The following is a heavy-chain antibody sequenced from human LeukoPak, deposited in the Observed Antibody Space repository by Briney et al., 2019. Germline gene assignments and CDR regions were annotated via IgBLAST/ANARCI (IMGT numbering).Heavy chain of an antibody. J-gene: IGHJ6*03. Sequence: GGSLRLSCAASGFTFSNYAMSWVRQSPGKGLEWVSAITASDDDTFYADSVRGRFTISRDNSKDTLYLHMNSLRAEDTAVYYCAKRRGLELLYYYYMDVWGKGTTVTVSS. CDR2: ITASDDDT. D-gene: IGHD1-7*01. CDR3: AKRRGLELLYYYYMDV. CDR1: GFTFSNYA. V-gene: IGHV3-23*01.